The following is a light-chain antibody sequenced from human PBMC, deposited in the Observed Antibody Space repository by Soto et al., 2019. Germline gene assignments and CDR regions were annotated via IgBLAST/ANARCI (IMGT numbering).Light chain of an antibody. V-gene: IGKV3-15*01. Sequence: EMVMTQSPGTLSVSPGERATLSCRASQTIDTNLAWYQQKPGQAPRLLIFAASTRATGIPARFSGSGSGTEFTLTISSLQSEDFAIYYCQQYHNWPPWTFGQGTKVDIK. CDR3: QQYHNWPPWT. CDR2: AAS. J-gene: IGKJ1*01. CDR1: QTIDTN.